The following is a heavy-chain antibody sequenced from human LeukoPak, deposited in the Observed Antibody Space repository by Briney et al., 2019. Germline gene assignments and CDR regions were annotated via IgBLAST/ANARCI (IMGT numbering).Heavy chain of an antibody. CDR2: ISAYNDNT. J-gene: IGHJ4*02. V-gene: IGHV1-18*01. CDR3: ARSTYYDFWSGYLFDY. CDR1: GYTFTSYG. D-gene: IGHD3-3*01. Sequence: ASVKVSCKASGYTFTSYGISWVRQAPGQGLEWMGWISAYNDNTNYAQKLQGRVTMTTDTSTSTAYMELRSLRSDDTAVYYCARSTYYDFWSGYLFDYWGQGTLVTISS.